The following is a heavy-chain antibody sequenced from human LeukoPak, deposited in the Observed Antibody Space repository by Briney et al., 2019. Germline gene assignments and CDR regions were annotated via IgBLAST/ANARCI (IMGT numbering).Heavy chain of an antibody. J-gene: IGHJ4*02. CDR2: IQYSGNT. Sequence: TLELTYSGSGACRDTHHRSGVPQPPEKELEWIGYIQYSGNTHYNPSLESRATISVDTSTNQVSLNLISVTAADTAVYYCARHVLRGGTVFDVWGQGTLVTVSS. CDR3: ARHVLRGGTVFDV. D-gene: IGHD2-8*01. V-gene: IGHV4-59*08. CDR1: GACRDTHH.